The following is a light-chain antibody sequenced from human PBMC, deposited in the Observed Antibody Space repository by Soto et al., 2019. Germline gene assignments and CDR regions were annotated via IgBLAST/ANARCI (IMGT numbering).Light chain of an antibody. J-gene: IGKJ3*01. Sequence: EIVLTQSPAILSLSPGERATFSCRASQSLSIHLAWYQHKAGQAPRLLIYAASTRATGIPARFSGSGSWTEFTLTIDSLQSEDFALYFCQQYDNWPHFTLGPGTKVDTK. CDR2: AAS. CDR1: QSLSIH. V-gene: IGKV3-15*01. CDR3: QQYDNWPHFT.